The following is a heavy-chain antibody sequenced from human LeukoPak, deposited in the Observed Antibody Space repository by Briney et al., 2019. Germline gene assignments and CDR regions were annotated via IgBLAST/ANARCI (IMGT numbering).Heavy chain of an antibody. Sequence: SSETLSLTCAVSGGSISSGGYSWSWIRQPPGKGLEWIGYIYHSGSTYYNPSLKSRVTISVDRSKNQFSLKLSSVTAADTAVYYCARHVSEVPMLASYYYGSGSRMGFDYWGQGTLVTVSS. D-gene: IGHD3-10*01. CDR3: ARHVSEVPMLASYYYGSGSRMGFDY. V-gene: IGHV4-30-2*01. CDR2: IYHSGST. J-gene: IGHJ4*02. CDR1: GGSISSGGYS.